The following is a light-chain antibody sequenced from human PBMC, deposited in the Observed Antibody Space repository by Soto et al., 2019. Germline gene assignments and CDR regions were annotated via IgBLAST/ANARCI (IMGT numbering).Light chain of an antibody. CDR3: QTWGTGIVV. Sequence: QPVLTQSPSASASLGASVKLTCTLSSGHSSYVIAWHQQQPEEGPRYLMKLNSDGSHTKGDGIPDRFSGSSSGAERYLTISSFQSEDEADYYCQTWGTGIVVFGGGTKLTVL. V-gene: IGLV4-69*01. J-gene: IGLJ2*01. CDR2: LNSDGSH. CDR1: SGHSSYV.